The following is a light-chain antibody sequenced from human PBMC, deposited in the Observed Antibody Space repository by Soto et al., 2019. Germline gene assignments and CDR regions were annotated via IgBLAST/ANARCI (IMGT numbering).Light chain of an antibody. CDR1: HRISSH. J-gene: IGKJ2*01. CDR2: GAP. Sequence: DILMTQSQSSLSASVGDRVTITCRASHRISSHVNWYHQRPGKAPTPLIFGAPVLQSGFPSRFSGTVSGTEVTMTISSRQPEDLGTCYCHQTYSTPYTFGQGTTVVIK. CDR3: HQTYSTPYT. V-gene: IGKV1-39*01.